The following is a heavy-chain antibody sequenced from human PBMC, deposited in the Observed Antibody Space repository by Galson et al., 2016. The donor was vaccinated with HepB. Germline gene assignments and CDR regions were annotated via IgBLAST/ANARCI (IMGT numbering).Heavy chain of an antibody. Sequence: SLRLSCAASGFTFRTYWMAWVRQAPGKGLEWVANTKPDGYEKYYVDSVKGRFTISRDNAKNSVYLQMNSLRGEDTAVYFCARAGGPLDVWGKGITVTVSS. J-gene: IGHJ6*04. V-gene: IGHV3-7*04. CDR1: GFTFRTYW. D-gene: IGHD3-16*01. CDR2: TKPDGYEK. CDR3: ARAGGPLDV.